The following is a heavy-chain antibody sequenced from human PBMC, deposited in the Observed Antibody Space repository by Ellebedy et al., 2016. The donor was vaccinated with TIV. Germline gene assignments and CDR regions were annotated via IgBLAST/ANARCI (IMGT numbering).Heavy chain of an antibody. CDR2: INVEGDEQ. D-gene: IGHD6-13*01. CDR3: ARGGGSSSWYWRF. CDR1: GFAFETDW. Sequence: GESLKISCAASGFAFETDWMTWLRQAQGKGREWVANINVEGDEQFYADSVRGRFTISRDNSKNSLYLQLSSLRADDSAQYYCARGGGSSSWYWRFWGQGAPVTV. V-gene: IGHV3-7*03. J-gene: IGHJ4*02.